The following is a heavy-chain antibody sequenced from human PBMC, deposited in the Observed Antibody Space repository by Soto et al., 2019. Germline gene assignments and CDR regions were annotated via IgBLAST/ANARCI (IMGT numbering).Heavy chain of an antibody. CDR2: INPNSGGA. CDR1: GYAFTGSY. J-gene: IGHJ5*02. V-gene: IGHV1-2*02. D-gene: IGHD2-8*01. Sequence: ASVKVSCKAFGYAFTGSYMHWVRQAPGQGLEWMGWINPNSGGANSAQKFQGRVTMTRDTSISTAYMELSSLTSDDTAVYYCARDLIGMSPWFDPWGQGTLVTVSS. CDR3: ARDLIGMSPWFDP.